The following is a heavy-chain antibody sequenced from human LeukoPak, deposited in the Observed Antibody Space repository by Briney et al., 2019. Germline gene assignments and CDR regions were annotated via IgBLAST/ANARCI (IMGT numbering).Heavy chain of an antibody. V-gene: IGHV3-30*03. Sequence: GGSLRLSCAASGFTFSSYSMNWVRQTPGKGLEWVAVIFYDGAIQYYSDSVRGRLIVSRDNPKNTLYLQMNGLRAEDTAVYYCARDPRGPAGYDSPARDTFDYWGQGTLVTVSS. CDR3: ARDPRGPAGYDSPARDTFDY. D-gene: IGHD3-22*01. CDR2: IFYDGAIQ. CDR1: GFTFSSYS. J-gene: IGHJ4*02.